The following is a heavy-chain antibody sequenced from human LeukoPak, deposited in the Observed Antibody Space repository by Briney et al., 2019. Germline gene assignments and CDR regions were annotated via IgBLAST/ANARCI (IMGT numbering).Heavy chain of an antibody. D-gene: IGHD3-10*01. J-gene: IGHJ6*03. CDR2: ISSSSSTI. CDR1: GFTFSSYS. V-gene: IGHV3-48*01. Sequence: GGSLRLSCAASGFTFSSYSMNWVRQAPGKGLEWVSYISSSSSTIYYADSVKGRFTISRDNAKNTLYLQMNSLRAEDTAVYYCATTDYYGSGWRDYYYMDVWGKGTTVTISS. CDR3: ATTDYYGSGWRDYYYMDV.